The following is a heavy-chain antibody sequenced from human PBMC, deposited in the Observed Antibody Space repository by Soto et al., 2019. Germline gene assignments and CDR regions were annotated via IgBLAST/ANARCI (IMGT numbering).Heavy chain of an antibody. CDR3: AKDRTSYGDYPYYYYGMDV. CDR2: ISYDGSNK. J-gene: IGHJ6*02. D-gene: IGHD4-17*01. Sequence: RRLSCAASGFTVSSNYMSWVRQAPGKGLEWVAVISYDGSNKYYADSVKGRFTISRDNSKNTLYLQMNSLRAEDTAVYYCAKDRTSYGDYPYYYYGMDVWGQGTTVTVSS. V-gene: IGHV3-30*18. CDR1: GFTVSSNY.